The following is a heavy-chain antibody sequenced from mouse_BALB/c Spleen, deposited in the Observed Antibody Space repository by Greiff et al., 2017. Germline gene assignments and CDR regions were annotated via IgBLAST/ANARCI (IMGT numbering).Heavy chain of an antibody. D-gene: IGHD4-1*01. CDR2: IYPGNVNT. V-gene: IGHV1S56*01. Sequence: QVQLQQSGPELVKPGASVRISCKASGYTFTSYYIHWVKQRPGQGLEWIRWIYPGNVNTKYNEKFKGKATLTADKSSSTAYMQLSSLTSEVSAVYFCARGITGPYYAMDYWGQGTSVTVSS. CDR3: ARGITGPYYAMDY. CDR1: GYTFTSYY. J-gene: IGHJ4*01.